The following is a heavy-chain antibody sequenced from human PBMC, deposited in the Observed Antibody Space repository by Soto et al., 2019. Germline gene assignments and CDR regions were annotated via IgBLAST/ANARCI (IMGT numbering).Heavy chain of an antibody. CDR1: GFTFSSYA. CDR3: ARSLGELPRNWFDP. D-gene: IGHD1-26*01. J-gene: IGHJ5*02. V-gene: IGHV3-30-3*01. CDR2: ISYDGSNK. Sequence: QVQLVESGGGVVQPGRSLRLSCAASGFTFSSYAMHWVRQAPGKGLEWVAVISYDGSNKYYADSVKGRFTISRDNSKNTLYLPMNSLRAEDTAVYYCARSLGELPRNWFDPWGQGTLVTVSS.